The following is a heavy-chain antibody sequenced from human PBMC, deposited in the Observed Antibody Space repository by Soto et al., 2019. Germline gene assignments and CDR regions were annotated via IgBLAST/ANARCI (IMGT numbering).Heavy chain of an antibody. J-gene: IGHJ4*02. CDR2: ISGSGGST. V-gene: IGHV3-23*01. CDR1: GFTFSSYA. Sequence: GGSLRLSCAASGFTFSSYAMSWVRQAPGKGLEWVSAISGSGGSTYYADSVKGRFTISRDNSKNTLYLQMNSLRAEDTAVYYCAKAPYYDFWSGYYYFDYWGQGTLVTVSS. CDR3: AKAPYYDFWSGYYYFDY. D-gene: IGHD3-3*01.